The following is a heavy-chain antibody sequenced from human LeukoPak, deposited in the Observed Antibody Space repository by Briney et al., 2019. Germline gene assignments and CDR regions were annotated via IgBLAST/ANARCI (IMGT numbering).Heavy chain of an antibody. CDR1: GFTFGDYA. CDR3: TRDHFDYSNSRGAFDI. J-gene: IGHJ3*02. Sequence: GGSLRLSCTASGFTFGDYAMSWVRQAPGKGLEWVGFIRSKAYGGTTEYAASVKGRFTISRDDSKGIAYLQMNSLKTEDTAVYYCTRDHFDYSNSRGAFDIWGQGTMVTVSS. CDR2: IRSKAYGGTT. V-gene: IGHV3-49*04. D-gene: IGHD4-11*01.